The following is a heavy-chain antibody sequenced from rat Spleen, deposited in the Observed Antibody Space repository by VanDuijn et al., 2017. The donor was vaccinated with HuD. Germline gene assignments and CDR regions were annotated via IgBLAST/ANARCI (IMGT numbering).Heavy chain of an antibody. CDR2: ISTGVGNT. CDR3: ATDIGVGGFDY. V-gene: IGHV5-27*01. J-gene: IGHJ2*01. Sequence: EVQLVESGGGFVQFGRSLKLSCVASGLSFSNYYMAWVRQAPTKGLEWVAYISTGVGNTYYRDSVKGRFTISRDNAKSTLYLQMDSLRSEDTATYYCATDIGVGGFDYWGQGVMVTVSS. D-gene: IGHD1-5*01. CDR1: GLSFSNYY.